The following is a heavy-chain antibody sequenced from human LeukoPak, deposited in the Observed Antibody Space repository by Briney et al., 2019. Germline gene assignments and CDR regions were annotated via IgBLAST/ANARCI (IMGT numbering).Heavy chain of an antibody. CDR3: ARGGYSYGYDS. V-gene: IGHV1-2*04. CDR1: GYTFTGYY. CDR2: INPNSGVT. J-gene: IGHJ5*01. D-gene: IGHD5-18*01. Sequence: GASVTVSCKASGYTFTGYYMHWVRQAPGLGLEWMGWINPNSGVTKYAQNFQGWVTMTRDTSITTVFMELSRLRSDDTAVYYCARGGYSYGYDSWGQGTLVTVSS.